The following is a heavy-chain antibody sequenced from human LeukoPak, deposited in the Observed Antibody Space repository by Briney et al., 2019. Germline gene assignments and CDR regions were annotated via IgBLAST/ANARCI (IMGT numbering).Heavy chain of an antibody. J-gene: IGHJ4*02. CDR3: ARDGPQWLAQFDN. CDR1: GGSISTYQ. V-gene: IGHV4-59*01. D-gene: IGHD6-19*01. Sequence: AETLSLTCSVSGGSISTYQWSWVRQPPGKGLEWIGNIYKSGSTNCNPSLKSRVTISVDTSKNQFSLRLTSVTAADTAVYYCARDGPQWLAQFDNCDQGTRVTVSS. CDR2: IYKSGST.